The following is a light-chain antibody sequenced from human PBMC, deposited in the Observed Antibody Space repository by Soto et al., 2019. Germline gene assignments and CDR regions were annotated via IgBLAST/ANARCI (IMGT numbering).Light chain of an antibody. CDR1: QSSSTW. CDR2: KAS. Sequence: DIQMTQPPSTLSASVGDRVTITGRASQSSSTWLAWYQQKPGKAHKLLLCKASSLEGGVPSRFGGSGSGTLFNSTIRSLHPDDFASYYCQQYTPFPLPFGGGTTVDLK. CDR3: QQYTPFPLP. J-gene: IGKJ4*01. V-gene: IGKV1-5*03.